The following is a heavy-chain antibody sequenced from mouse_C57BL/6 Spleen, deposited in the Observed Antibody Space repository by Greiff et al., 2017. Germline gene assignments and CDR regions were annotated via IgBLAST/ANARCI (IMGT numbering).Heavy chain of an antibody. CDR3: ARPITTVVARGFYFDC. CDR1: GYTFTDYY. J-gene: IGHJ2*01. V-gene: IGHV1-26*01. D-gene: IGHD1-1*01. CDR2: INPNNGGT. Sequence: EVQLQQSGPELVKPGASVKISCKASGYTFTDYYMHWVKQSHGKSLEWIGDINPNNGGTSYNQKFKGKATLTVDKSSSTAYMELRSLTSEDSAVYYCARPITTVVARGFYFDCWGQGTTLTVSS.